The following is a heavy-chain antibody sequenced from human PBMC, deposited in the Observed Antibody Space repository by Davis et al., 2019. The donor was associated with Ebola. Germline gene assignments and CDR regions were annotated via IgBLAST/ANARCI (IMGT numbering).Heavy chain of an antibody. D-gene: IGHD3-22*01. CDR1: GGTFSSYA. CDR2: IIPIFGTA. J-gene: IGHJ5*02. Sequence: SVKVSCKASGGTFSSYAISWVRQAPGQGLEWMGGIIPIFGTANYAQKFQGRVTITADKSTSTAYMELRSLRSDDTAVYYCARVGGYYDSSGYYYGGWFDPWGQGTLVTVSS. V-gene: IGHV1-69*06. CDR3: ARVGGYYDSSGYYYGGWFDP.